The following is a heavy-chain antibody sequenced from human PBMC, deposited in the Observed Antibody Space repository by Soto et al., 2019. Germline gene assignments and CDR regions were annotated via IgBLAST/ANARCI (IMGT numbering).Heavy chain of an antibody. D-gene: IGHD3-9*01. CDR3: AKDVNYDVLAGYYYY. J-gene: IGHJ4*02. CDR1: DFTLSSYG. CDR2: IRGRGATT. V-gene: IGHV3-23*01. Sequence: EVQLLESGGGLVQPGGSLRLSCAASDFTLSSYGMTWVRQPPGKGLEWVSTIRGRGATTYYADSGKGRFTISRDDSKNTLYLQMNSLRVDDTAVYFCAKDVNYDVLAGYYYYWGQGTRVTVSS.